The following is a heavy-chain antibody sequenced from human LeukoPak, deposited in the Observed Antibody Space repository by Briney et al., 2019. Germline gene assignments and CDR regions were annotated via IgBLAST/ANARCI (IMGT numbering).Heavy chain of an antibody. Sequence: GRSLRLSCAASGFTFSSYAMHWVRQAPGKGLEWVAVISYDGSNKYYADSVKGRFTISRDNSKNTLYLQMNSLRAEDTAVYYCAREGRPPGSYDLRVDYYYGMDVWGKGTTVTVSS. D-gene: IGHD5-18*01. CDR1: GFTFSSYA. CDR2: ISYDGSNK. V-gene: IGHV3-30*04. CDR3: AREGRPPGSYDLRVDYYYGMDV. J-gene: IGHJ6*04.